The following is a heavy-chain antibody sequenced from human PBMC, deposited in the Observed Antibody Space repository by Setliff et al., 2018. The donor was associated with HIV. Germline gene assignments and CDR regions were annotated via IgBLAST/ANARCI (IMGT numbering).Heavy chain of an antibody. V-gene: IGHV1-18*04. CDR1: GYTFTDYY. J-gene: IGHJ6*03. Sequence: ASVKVSCKASGYTFTDYYMHWVRQAPGQGLEWMGWISADNGDTNYPQKLQGRVTMTTDTSTSTAYMELRSLRSDDTAVYYCARVIDYGVLYWSYYMDVWGKGTTVTVSS. CDR3: ARVIDYGVLYWSYYMDV. CDR2: ISADNGDT. D-gene: IGHD4-17*01.